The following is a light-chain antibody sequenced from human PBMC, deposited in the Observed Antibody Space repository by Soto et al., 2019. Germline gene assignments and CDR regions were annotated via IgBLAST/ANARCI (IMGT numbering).Light chain of an antibody. CDR3: SSYTSSSTRV. V-gene: IGLV2-14*01. J-gene: IGLJ1*01. CDR2: EVT. Sequence: QSVLTQPASVSGSPGQSITIACTGTSSDVGGYNSVSWYQQHPGKAPQLVIYEVTNRPSGISNRFSGSKSGNTASLTISGLQPEDEADYYCSSYTSSSTRVFGTGTKVTAL. CDR1: SSDVGGYNS.